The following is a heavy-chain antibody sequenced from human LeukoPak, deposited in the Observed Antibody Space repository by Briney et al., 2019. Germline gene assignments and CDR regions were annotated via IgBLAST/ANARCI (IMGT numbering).Heavy chain of an antibody. CDR1: GFTFTNYA. CDR3: AKDLYYFGSGSHDY. CDR2: ISGSADIT. Sequence: GGSLRLSCAASGFTFTNYAMGWVRQAPGKGLEWVSGISGSADITDYADSVKGRFTISRDNSKNTLYLQMNSLRAEDTAVYYCAKDLYYFGSGSHDYWGQGTLVTVSS. V-gene: IGHV3-23*01. D-gene: IGHD3-10*01. J-gene: IGHJ4*02.